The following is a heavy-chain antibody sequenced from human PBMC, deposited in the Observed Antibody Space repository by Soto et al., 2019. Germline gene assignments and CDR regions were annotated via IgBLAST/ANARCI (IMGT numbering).Heavy chain of an antibody. Sequence: QVQLVQSGAEVKKPGASVKVSCKASGYTFTSYGISWVRQAPGQGLEWMGWISAYNGNTNYAQKLQGRVTRTTDTSTCTAYMELRGLRSYDTAVYYCARDTRNYYDSSGYYYDGVFDYWGHGTLVTVSA. CDR2: ISAYNGNT. J-gene: IGHJ4*01. D-gene: IGHD3-22*01. CDR1: GYTFTSYG. V-gene: IGHV1-18*01. CDR3: ARDTRNYYDSSGYYYDGVFDY.